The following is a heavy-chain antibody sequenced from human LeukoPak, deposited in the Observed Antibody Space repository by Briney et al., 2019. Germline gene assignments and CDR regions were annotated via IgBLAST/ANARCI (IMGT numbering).Heavy chain of an antibody. V-gene: IGHV3-7*01. CDR1: GFTFDSNS. D-gene: IGHD1-26*01. CDR3: STVFILSGGSYQHYFDY. Sequence: PGGSLRLSCAASGFTFDSNSMSWVRQAPGKGLEWVANIKQDGSEKYYVDSVKGRFTISRDNAKNSLYLQMNSLRAEDTAVYYCSTVFILSGGSYQHYFDYWGQGTLVTVSS. J-gene: IGHJ4*02. CDR2: IKQDGSEK.